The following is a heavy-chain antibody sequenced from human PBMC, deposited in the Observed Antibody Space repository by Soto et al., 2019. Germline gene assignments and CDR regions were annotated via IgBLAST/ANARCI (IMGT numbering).Heavy chain of an antibody. CDR2: IDYNGVT. CDR1: GGSIYRSGYY. D-gene: IGHD2-15*01. CDR3: GKVLVGATGHTDSDS. Sequence: SETLSLTCTVSGGSIYRSGYYWGWIRQPPGRGLEWIGNIDYNGVTYSNPSLKSRVTISRDTSKNQFSLKLTSVTAADTAPYYCGKVLVGATGHTDSDSWGPGTLVTVSS. V-gene: IGHV4-39*01. J-gene: IGHJ4*02.